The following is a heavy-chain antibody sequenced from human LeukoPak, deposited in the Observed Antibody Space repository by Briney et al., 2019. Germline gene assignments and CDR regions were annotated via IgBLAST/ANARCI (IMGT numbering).Heavy chain of an antibody. D-gene: IGHD6-19*01. Sequence: GGSLRLSCAASGFTFSSYAMNWVRQAPGKGLEWVSSISSSSSYIYYADSVKGRFTISRDNAKNSLYLQMNSLRAEDTAVYYCARDKYSSRSYYFDYWGQGTLVTVSS. V-gene: IGHV3-21*01. CDR2: ISSSSSYI. CDR3: ARDKYSSRSYYFDY. J-gene: IGHJ4*02. CDR1: GFTFSSYA.